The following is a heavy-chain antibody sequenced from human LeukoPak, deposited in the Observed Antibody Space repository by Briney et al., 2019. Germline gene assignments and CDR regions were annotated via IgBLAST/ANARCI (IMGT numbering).Heavy chain of an antibody. Sequence: GASVKVSCKASGYTFTSYGITWVRQAPGQGLEWMGWISAYNGNTNYAQMLQGRVTMTTDTSTSTAYMELRSLRSDDTAVYYCARDRGIVGATGGDYWGQGTLVTVSS. V-gene: IGHV1-18*01. CDR2: ISAYNGNT. CDR3: ARDRGIVGATGGDY. D-gene: IGHD1-26*01. J-gene: IGHJ4*02. CDR1: GYTFTSYG.